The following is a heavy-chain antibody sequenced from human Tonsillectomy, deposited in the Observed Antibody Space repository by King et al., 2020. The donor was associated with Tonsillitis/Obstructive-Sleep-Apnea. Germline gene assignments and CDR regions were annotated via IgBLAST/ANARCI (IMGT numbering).Heavy chain of an antibody. CDR1: GYTFTSYA. Sequence: QLVQSGAEVKKPGASVKISCKASGYTFTSYAMHWVRQAPGQRLEWMGWSNAANGNTKSSQNFQGRVSITRDTSASTAYMELSSLRSEDTAVYYCARDEDYWGQGTLVTVSS. CDR2: SNAANGNT. V-gene: IGHV1-3*01. J-gene: IGHJ4*02. CDR3: ARDEDY.